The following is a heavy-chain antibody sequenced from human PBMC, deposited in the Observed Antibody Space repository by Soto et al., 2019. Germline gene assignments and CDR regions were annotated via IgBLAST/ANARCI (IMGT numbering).Heavy chain of an antibody. CDR3: ARLPPNMDPTYYDFWSGRFVYFDY. CDR2: ISGSGGST. D-gene: IGHD3-3*01. J-gene: IGHJ4*02. Sequence: GGSLRLSCAASGFTFSSYAMSWVRQAPGKGLEWVSAISGSGGSTYYADSVKGRFTISRDNPKNTLYRQMNSLRAEDTAVYYCARLPPNMDPTYYDFWSGRFVYFDYWGQGTLVTVSS. V-gene: IGHV3-23*01. CDR1: GFTFSSYA.